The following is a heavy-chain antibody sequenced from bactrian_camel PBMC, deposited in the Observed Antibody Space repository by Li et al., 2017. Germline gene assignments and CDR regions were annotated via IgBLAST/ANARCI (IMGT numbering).Heavy chain of an antibody. J-gene: IGHJ4*01. CDR3: ARNRQTYDY. CDR2: IRNDGVT. Sequence: VQLVESGGGSVQAGGSLKLSCGSSGYSFRNYGMAWYRQVPGKERELIASIRNDGVTTYADSVKGRFTISHDNVKKKLFLQMSGLKMEDTGVYYCARNRQTYDYWGQGTQVTVS. CDR1: GYSFRNYG. V-gene: IGHV3S55*01.